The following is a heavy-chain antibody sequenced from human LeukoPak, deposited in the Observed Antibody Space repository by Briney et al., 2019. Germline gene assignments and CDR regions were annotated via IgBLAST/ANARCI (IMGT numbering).Heavy chain of an antibody. D-gene: IGHD3-22*01. Sequence: SETLSLTCTVSGGSISSYYWSWIRQPPGKGLEWIGYIYTSGSTNYNPSLKSRVTISVDTSKNQFSLKLSSVTAADTAVYYCARLKYFDSSGYPTFDYWGQGTLVTVSP. CDR2: IYTSGST. J-gene: IGHJ4*02. CDR1: GGSISSYY. CDR3: ARLKYFDSSGYPTFDY. V-gene: IGHV4-4*09.